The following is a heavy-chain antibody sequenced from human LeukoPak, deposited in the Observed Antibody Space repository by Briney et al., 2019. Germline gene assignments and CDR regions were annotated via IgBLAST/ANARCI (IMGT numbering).Heavy chain of an antibody. Sequence: SQTLSLTCTVSGGSISSGDYYWSWIRQPPGKGLEWIGYIYYSGSTYYNPSLKSRVTISVDTSKNQFSLKLSSVTAADTAVYYCARQGRRYGSGSYYRTWGQGNLVTVSS. J-gene: IGHJ5*02. D-gene: IGHD3-10*01. CDR3: ARQGRRYGSGSYYRT. CDR2: IYYSGST. V-gene: IGHV4-30-4*01. CDR1: GGSISSGDYY.